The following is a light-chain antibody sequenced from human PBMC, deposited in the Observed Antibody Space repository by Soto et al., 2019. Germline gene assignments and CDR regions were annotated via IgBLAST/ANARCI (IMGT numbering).Light chain of an antibody. Sequence: EIVITQSPATLSVSLGERASISWRASQSLRSSLACYQQKPGKPHRQLIYDASTRATGIPARLRVGGSGTVFTLAISSLQSEDFAVYVCQQYNNWPRFGQGTKVDI. CDR3: QQYNNWPR. V-gene: IGKV3-15*01. J-gene: IGKJ1*01. CDR1: QSLRSS. CDR2: DAS.